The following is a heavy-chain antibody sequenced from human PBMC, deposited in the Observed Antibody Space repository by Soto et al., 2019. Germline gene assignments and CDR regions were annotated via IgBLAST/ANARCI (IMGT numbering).Heavy chain of an antibody. CDR1: GYTFRIYS. CDR3: AREIIASGYDY. CDR2: INGGSGNT. J-gene: IGHJ4*02. V-gene: IGHV1-3*01. Sequence: ASVKVSCKASGYTFRIYSLHWVRQAPGQRLEWMGWINGGSGNTQYSQNFQGRVTITRDTSASTVYMDLTSLRSEDTAFYYCAREIIASGYDYWGQGTLVTVSS. D-gene: IGHD2-21*01.